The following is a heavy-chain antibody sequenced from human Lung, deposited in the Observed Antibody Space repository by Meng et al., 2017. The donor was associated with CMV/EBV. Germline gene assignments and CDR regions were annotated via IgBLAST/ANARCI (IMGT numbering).Heavy chain of an antibody. CDR2: IYYSGST. CDR3: ARLYCGGDCYPPSL. Sequence: SETLSLTCTVSGGSISSSSYYWGWIRQPPGKGLEWIGSIYYSGSTYYNPSLKSRVTISVDTSKNQFSLKLSSVTAADTAVYYCARLYCGGDCYPPSLWGRGTLVTVSS. J-gene: IGHJ2*01. D-gene: IGHD2-21*01. CDR1: GGSISSSSYY. V-gene: IGHV4-39*07.